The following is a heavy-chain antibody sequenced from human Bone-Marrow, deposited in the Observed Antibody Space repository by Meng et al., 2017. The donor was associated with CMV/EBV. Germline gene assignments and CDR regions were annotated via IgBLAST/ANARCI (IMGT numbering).Heavy chain of an antibody. CDR3: TRDPTYYYGSGTGH. J-gene: IGHJ4*02. CDR1: GFTFGDYA. Sequence: SLRLSCTASGFTFGDYAMSWVRQAPGKGLEWVGFIRSKAHGGTTEYAASVKGRLTTSRDDSKSITYLQMSSLKTEDTAVYYCTRDPTYYYGSGTGHWGQGTLVTVSS. V-gene: IGHV3-49*04. CDR2: IRSKAHGGTT. D-gene: IGHD3-10*01.